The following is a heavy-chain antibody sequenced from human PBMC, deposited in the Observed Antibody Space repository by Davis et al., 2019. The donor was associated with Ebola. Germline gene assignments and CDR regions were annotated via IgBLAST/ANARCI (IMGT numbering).Heavy chain of an antibody. V-gene: IGHV1-3*01. CDR3: ASPAFPYCGGDCSLNY. CDR2: INAGNGNT. J-gene: IGHJ4*02. CDR1: GYTFTSYA. D-gene: IGHD2-21*02. Sequence: ASVKVSCKASGYTFTSYAMHWVRQAPGQRLEWMGWINAGNGNTKYSQKFQGRVTITRDTSASTAYMELSSLRSEDTAVYYCASPAFPYCGGDCSLNYWGQGTLVTVSS.